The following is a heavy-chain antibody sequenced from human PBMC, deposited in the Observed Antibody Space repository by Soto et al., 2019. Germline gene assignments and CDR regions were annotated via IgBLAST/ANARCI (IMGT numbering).Heavy chain of an antibody. V-gene: IGHV1-46*03. J-gene: IGHJ4*02. CDR1: GYTFTSYY. D-gene: IGHD5-12*01. CDR2: INPSGGST. Sequence: ASVKVSCKASGYTFTSYYMHWVRQAPGQGLEWMGIINPSGGSTSYAQKFQGRVTMTRDTSTSTVYMELSSLRSEDTAVYYCARDSGGYSGYPPTYYFDYWGQGTLVTSPQ. CDR3: ARDSGGYSGYPPTYYFDY.